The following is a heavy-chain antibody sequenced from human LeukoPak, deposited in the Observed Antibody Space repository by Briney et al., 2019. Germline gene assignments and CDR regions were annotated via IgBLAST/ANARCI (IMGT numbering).Heavy chain of an antibody. J-gene: IGHJ4*02. V-gene: IGHV3-30*03. CDR2: ISSDGGTR. D-gene: IGHD3-22*01. CDR3: ARDIQLESSGYYCGDY. Sequence: PGGSLRLSCAASGFTFSSYGMHWVRQAPGKGLEWVAVISSDGGTRYYADSVKGRFTISRDNSKNTLFLQMNNLRIEDTALYYCARDIQLESSGYYCGDYWGQGTLVTVSS. CDR1: GFTFSSYG.